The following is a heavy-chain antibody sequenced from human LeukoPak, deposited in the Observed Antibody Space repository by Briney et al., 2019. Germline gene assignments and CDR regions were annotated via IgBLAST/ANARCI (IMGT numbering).Heavy chain of an antibody. CDR3: ARDPVEWELLLDY. CDR1: GFTFSNYW. D-gene: IGHD1-26*01. CDR2: MNIDGSER. J-gene: IGHJ4*02. V-gene: IGHV3-7*01. Sequence: GGSLRLSCAASGFTFSNYWMGWVRQAPGKRPEWVANMNIDGSERYYADSVKGRFSISRDNARNSVYLQMASLRVEDTAVYYCARDPVEWELLLDYWGQGTLVTVSS.